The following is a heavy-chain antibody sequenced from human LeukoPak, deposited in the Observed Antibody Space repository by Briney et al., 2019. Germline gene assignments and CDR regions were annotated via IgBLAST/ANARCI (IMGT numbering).Heavy chain of an antibody. D-gene: IGHD2-2*01. CDR2: INHSGST. J-gene: IGHJ5*02. V-gene: IGHV4-34*01. CDR1: GGSFSGYY. Sequence: PSETLSLTCAVYGGSFSGYYWSWIRQPPGKGLEWIGEINHSGSTNYNPSLKSRVTISVDTSENQFSLKLSSVTAADTAVYYCARGSRSTSWPRFDPWGQGTLVTVSS. CDR3: ARGSRSTSWPRFDP.